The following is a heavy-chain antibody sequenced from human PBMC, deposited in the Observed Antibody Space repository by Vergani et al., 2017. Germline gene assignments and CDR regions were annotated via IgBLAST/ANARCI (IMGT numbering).Heavy chain of an antibody. CDR3: ARYSSSWYAHWWAGAFDI. D-gene: IGHD6-13*01. J-gene: IGHJ3*02. CDR2: IYTSGST. Sequence: QVQLQESGPGLVKPSETLSLTCTVSGGSISSYYWSWIRQPAGKGLEWIGRIYTSGSTNYNPSLNSRVTMSVDTSKNQFSLKLSSVTAADTAVYYCARYSSSWYAHWWAGAFDIWGQGTMVTVSS. CDR1: GGSISSYY. V-gene: IGHV4-4*07.